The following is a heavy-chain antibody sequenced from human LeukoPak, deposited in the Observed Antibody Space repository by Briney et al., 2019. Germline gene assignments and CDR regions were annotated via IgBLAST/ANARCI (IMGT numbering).Heavy chain of an antibody. Sequence: GGSLRLSCAASGFTFSSYGVHWVRQAPGKGLEWVAFIRYDGSNKYYADSVKGRFTISRDNSKNTLYLQMNSLRAEDTAVYYCANSGGDYGEYYFDYWGQGTLVTVSS. CDR3: ANSGGDYGEYYFDY. CDR1: GFTFSSYG. CDR2: IRYDGSNK. J-gene: IGHJ4*02. V-gene: IGHV3-30*02. D-gene: IGHD4-17*01.